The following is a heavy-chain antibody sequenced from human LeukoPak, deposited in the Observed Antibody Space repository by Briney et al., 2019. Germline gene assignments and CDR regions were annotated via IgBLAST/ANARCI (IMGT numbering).Heavy chain of an antibody. J-gene: IGHJ4*02. CDR1: GFTFSSYG. D-gene: IGHD3-10*01. CDR3: AKDPLVRGSTYDH. V-gene: IGHV3-23*01. CDR2: ISGRGDST. Sequence: PGRSLRLSCAASGFTFSSYGMHWVRQAPGKGLEWVSAISGRGDSTYYADSVKGRFTISRDNSKNTLFLQMNCLRAEDTAVYYCAKDPLVRGSTYDHWGQGTLVTVSS.